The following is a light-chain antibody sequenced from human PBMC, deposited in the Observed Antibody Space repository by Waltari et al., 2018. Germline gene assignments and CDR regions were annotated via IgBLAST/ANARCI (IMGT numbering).Light chain of an antibody. CDR2: EVS. CDR1: SSDVGSYNL. V-gene: IGLV2-23*02. CDR3: CSYAGSSTHVV. J-gene: IGLJ2*01. Sequence: QSALTQPASVSGSPGQSITISCTGTSSDVGSYNLVSWYQQHPGKAPKLMIYEVSKRPAGVSNRVSGSKSGNTASRTISGLQAEDEADYYCCSYAGSSTHVVFGGGTKLTVL.